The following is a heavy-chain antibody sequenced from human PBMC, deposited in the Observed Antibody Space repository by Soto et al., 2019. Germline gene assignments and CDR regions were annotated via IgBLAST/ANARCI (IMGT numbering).Heavy chain of an antibody. CDR3: ATPRKNFYYYGMDV. V-gene: IGHV4-34*01. Sequence: SDTLLRTCAVYGGSCSGYYGTWIRQPPGKGLEWIGEIHHSGSTNYNPSLKSRVSISVDISNNQFSLRLSSVTAADTAVYYCATPRKNFYYYGMDVWGQGTTVNVSS. J-gene: IGHJ6*02. CDR1: GGSCSGYY. CDR2: IHHSGST.